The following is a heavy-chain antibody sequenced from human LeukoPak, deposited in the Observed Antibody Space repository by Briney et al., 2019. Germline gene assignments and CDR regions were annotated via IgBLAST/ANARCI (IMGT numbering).Heavy chain of an antibody. CDR2: IYYSGST. D-gene: IGHD5-18*01. CDR1: GGFISSSSYY. J-gene: IGHJ6*03. Sequence: SETLSHTCTVSGGFISSSSYYWGWIRQPPGKGLEWIGSIYYSGSTYYNPSLKSRVTISVDTSKNQFSLKLSSVTAADTAVNYCARSEDTAMVLPGDYYYYYMDVWGKGTTVTVSS. V-gene: IGHV4-39*07. CDR3: ARSEDTAMVLPGDYYYYYMDV.